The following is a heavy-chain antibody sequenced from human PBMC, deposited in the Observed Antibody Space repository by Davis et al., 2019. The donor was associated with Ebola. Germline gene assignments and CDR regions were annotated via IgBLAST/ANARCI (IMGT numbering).Heavy chain of an antibody. D-gene: IGHD5-12*01. V-gene: IGHV3-23*01. Sequence: GGSLRLSCAASGFAFSDYPMNWVRQAPGKGLEWVSVISRIGDDTYYADSVKGRFTISRDNSKSTLYLQLNSLRAEDTARYFCAKAPWLRWLRTPFDFWGQGTLVTVSS. CDR3: AKAPWLRWLRTPFDF. J-gene: IGHJ4*02. CDR1: GFAFSDYP. CDR2: ISRIGDDT.